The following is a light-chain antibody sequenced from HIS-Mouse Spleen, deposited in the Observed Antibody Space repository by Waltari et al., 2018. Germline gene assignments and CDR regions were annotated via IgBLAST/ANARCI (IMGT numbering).Light chain of an antibody. J-gene: IGKJ1*01. CDR1: QGISSY. V-gene: IGKV1-9*01. CDR2: AAS. CDR3: QQLNSYPPT. Sequence: DIQLTQSPSFLSASVGDRVTINCRASQGISSYLAWYQQKPGKAPKLLIYAASTLQSGVPSRFSGSGSGTEFTLTISSLQPEDFATYYCQQLNSYPPTFGQGTKVEIK.